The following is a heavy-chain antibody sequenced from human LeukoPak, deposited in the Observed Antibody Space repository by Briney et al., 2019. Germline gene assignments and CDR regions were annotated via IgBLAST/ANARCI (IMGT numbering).Heavy chain of an antibody. CDR2: IKQDGNDQ. CDR3: ARPALVGEIFEF. D-gene: IGHD1-26*01. CDR1: GFTFNDYW. J-gene: IGHJ4*02. V-gene: IGHV3-7*01. Sequence: TGGSLRLSRAASGFTFNDYWMSWVRQAPGKGLEWVADIKQDGNDQKYVDSVKGRFTISRDNTKNSLYLQMNSLRAEDTAVYYCARPALVGEIFEFWGQGTLVTVSS.